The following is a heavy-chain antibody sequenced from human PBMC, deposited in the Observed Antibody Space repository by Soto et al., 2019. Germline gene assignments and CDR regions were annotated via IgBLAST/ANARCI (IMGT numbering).Heavy chain of an antibody. J-gene: IGHJ5*02. Sequence: SETLSLTCNVSGGSISKFYWAWIRKTAGNGLEWMGRVYATGTTDYNPSLRSRVAMSVDISKKTFSLRLRSVTGADSGVYYCVRDGSKSLRDWFNPWGQGILVTVSS. CDR2: VYATGTT. CDR1: GGSISKFY. V-gene: IGHV4-4*07. CDR3: VRDGSKSLRDWFNP.